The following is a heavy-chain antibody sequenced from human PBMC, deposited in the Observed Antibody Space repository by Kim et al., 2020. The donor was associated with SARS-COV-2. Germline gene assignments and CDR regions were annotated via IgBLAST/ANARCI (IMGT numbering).Heavy chain of an antibody. J-gene: IGHJ3*02. CDR3: AKDHDYIWGSYRLGDAFDI. CDR1: GFTFSSYA. D-gene: IGHD3-16*02. V-gene: IGHV3-23*01. CDR2: ISGSGGST. Sequence: GGSLRLSCAASGFTFSSYAMSWVRQAPGKGLEWVSAISGSGGSTYYADSVKGRFTISRDNSKNTLYLQMNSLRAEDTAVYYCAKDHDYIWGSYRLGDAFDIWGQGTMVTVSS.